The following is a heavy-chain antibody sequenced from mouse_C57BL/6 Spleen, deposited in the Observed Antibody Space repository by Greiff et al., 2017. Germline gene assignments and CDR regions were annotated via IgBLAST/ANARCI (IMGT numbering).Heavy chain of an antibody. CDR2: IEPSDSYT. CDR3: ARAGVVARENYAMDY. V-gene: IGHV1-50*01. CDR1: GYTFTSYW. J-gene: IGHJ4*01. D-gene: IGHD1-1*01. Sequence: VQLQQSGAELVKPGASVKLSCKASGYTFTSYWMQWVKQRPGQGLEWIGEIEPSDSYTNYNQKFKGKATLTVDTSSSTAYMQLSSLTSEDSAVYYCARAGVVARENYAMDYWGQGTSVTVSS.